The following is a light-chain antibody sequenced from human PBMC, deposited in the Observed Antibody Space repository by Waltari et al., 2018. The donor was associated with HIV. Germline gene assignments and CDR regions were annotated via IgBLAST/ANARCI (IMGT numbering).Light chain of an antibody. Sequence: QSALTQPASVSGSPGQSITISCTGPSSHVGCAYLVSWYQQHPGEAPKLIIYEVTKRPSGVSNRFSGSKSGNTASLTISGLQAEDEADYYCCSCPRSGIRYVFGTGTKVTVL. CDR2: EVT. CDR1: SSHVGCAYL. V-gene: IGLV2-23*02. J-gene: IGLJ1*01. CDR3: CSCPRSGIRYV.